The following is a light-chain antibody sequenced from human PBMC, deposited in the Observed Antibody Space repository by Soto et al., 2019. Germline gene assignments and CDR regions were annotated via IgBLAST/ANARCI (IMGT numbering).Light chain of an antibody. CDR1: SSDVGAYNF. J-gene: IGLJ1*01. CDR2: EVS. V-gene: IGLV2-8*01. CDR3: SSYAGSNNFV. Sequence: QSVLTQPPSASGSPGQSVPISCTGTSSDVGAYNFVSWYQQHPGKAPKLMIYEVSKRPSGVPDRFSGSKSGNTASLTVSGLQAEDEADYYCSSYAGSNNFVFGTGTKVTVL.